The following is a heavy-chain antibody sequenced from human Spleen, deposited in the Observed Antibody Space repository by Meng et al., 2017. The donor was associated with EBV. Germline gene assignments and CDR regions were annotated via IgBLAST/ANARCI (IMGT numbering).Heavy chain of an antibody. CDR2: IIPSFGTT. Sequence: QVQDVRAVAGVQKPGSSVKVSCTSSGGTFRNYGISWVRQAPGRGLEWMGVIIPSFGTTHFAQKFQGRVTITADESTSTAYMELSSLRSEDTALYYCARDRVASSDILAGHLLLEFWGQGTLVTVSS. V-gene: IGHV1-69*01. CDR1: GGTFRNYG. CDR3: ARDRVASSDILAGHLLLEF. D-gene: IGHD3-9*01. J-gene: IGHJ4*02.